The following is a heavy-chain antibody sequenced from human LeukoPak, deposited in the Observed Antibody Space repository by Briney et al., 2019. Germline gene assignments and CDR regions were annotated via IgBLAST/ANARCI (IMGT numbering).Heavy chain of an antibody. V-gene: IGHV4-39*01. J-gene: IGHJ6*03. Sequence: PSQTLSLTCTVSGGSISSSSYYWGWIRQPPGKGLEWIGRIYYSGSTYYNPSLKSRVTISVDTSKNQFSLKLSSVTAADTAVYYCARPYPAGGSKFPVYYMDVWGKGTTVTVSS. D-gene: IGHD2-15*01. CDR1: GGSISSSSYY. CDR2: IYYSGST. CDR3: ARPYPAGGSKFPVYYMDV.